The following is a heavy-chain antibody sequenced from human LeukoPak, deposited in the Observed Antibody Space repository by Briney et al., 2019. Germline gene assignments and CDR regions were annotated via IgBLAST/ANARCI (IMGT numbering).Heavy chain of an antibody. Sequence: GASVKVSCKASGYTFTSYYMHWVRQAPGQGLEWMGIINPSGGSTSYAQKFQGRVTMTRDTSTSTVYMELSSLRSEDTAVYYCERGGLVVPAAADAFDIWGQGTMVTVSS. CDR3: ERGGLVVPAAADAFDI. CDR2: INPSGGST. V-gene: IGHV1-46*01. J-gene: IGHJ3*02. D-gene: IGHD2-2*01. CDR1: GYTFTSYY.